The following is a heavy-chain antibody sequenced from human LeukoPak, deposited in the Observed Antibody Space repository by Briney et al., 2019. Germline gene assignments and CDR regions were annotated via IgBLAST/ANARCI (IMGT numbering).Heavy chain of an antibody. V-gene: IGHV3-30*02. Sequence: GGSLRLSCAASGFTFSSYGMHWVRQAPGKGLEWVAFIRYDGSNKYYADSVKGRFTISRDNSKNTLYLQMNSLRAEDTAVYYCAKDPRAYGDYGSWFDPWGQGTLVTVSS. CDR1: GFTFSSYG. CDR3: AKDPRAYGDYGSWFDP. J-gene: IGHJ5*02. D-gene: IGHD4-17*01. CDR2: IRYDGSNK.